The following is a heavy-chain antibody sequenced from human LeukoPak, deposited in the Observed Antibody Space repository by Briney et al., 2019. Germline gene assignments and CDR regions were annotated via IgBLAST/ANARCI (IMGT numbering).Heavy chain of an antibody. CDR3: ARVEGDSSGYYYSSFDY. D-gene: IGHD3-22*01. Sequence: VASVKVSCKASGYTFTSYGISWVRQAPGQGLEWMGWISAYNGNTNYAQKLQGRVTMTTDTSTSTAYMELRSLRSDDTAVYYCARVEGDSSGYYYSSFDYWGQGTLVTVSS. CDR1: GYTFTSYG. V-gene: IGHV1-18*01. CDR2: ISAYNGNT. J-gene: IGHJ4*02.